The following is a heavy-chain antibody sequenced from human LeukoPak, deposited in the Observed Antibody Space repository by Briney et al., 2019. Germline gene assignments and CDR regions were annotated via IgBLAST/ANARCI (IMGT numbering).Heavy chain of an antibody. CDR3: ARQRKYFDY. CDR2: IYYSGDT. J-gene: IGHJ4*02. D-gene: IGHD1-1*01. CDR1: GDSISSYY. Sequence: PSETLSLTCTVSGDSISSYYRTWIRQPPGRGLEWIAYIYYSGDTNYNPSLKSRVTISIDASKNQLSLKLTSVTAADTAVYYCARQRKYFDYWGQGTLVTVSS. V-gene: IGHV4-59*01.